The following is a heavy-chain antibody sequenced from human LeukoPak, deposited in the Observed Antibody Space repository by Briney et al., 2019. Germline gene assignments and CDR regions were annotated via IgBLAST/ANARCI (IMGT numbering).Heavy chain of an antibody. J-gene: IGHJ6*03. V-gene: IGHV4-34*01. CDR2: MNPSGST. CDR1: GGSFSGYY. Sequence: SETLSLTCAVYGGSFSGYYWTWIRQTPEKGLEWIGEMNPSGSTNYNPSLKSRVTISVDTSKNQFSLELSSVTAADTAVYYCARGRQDVTMIVVVMTAVSYYLDVWGKGTTVTVSS. D-gene: IGHD3-22*01. CDR3: ARGRQDVTMIVVVMTAVSYYLDV.